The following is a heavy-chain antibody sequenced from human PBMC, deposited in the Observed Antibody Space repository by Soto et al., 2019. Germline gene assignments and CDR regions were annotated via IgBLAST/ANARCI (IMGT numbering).Heavy chain of an antibody. CDR3: ARGRPYYDFWSGYQYYFDY. V-gene: IGHV4-34*01. D-gene: IGHD3-3*01. Sequence: SETLSLTCTVSGGAIISGYYLTLIRHHPGKVLEWIGYIFHSGSTNYNPSLKSRVTISVDTSKNQFSLKLSSVTAADTAVYYCARGRPYYDFWSGYQYYFDYWGQGTLVTVSS. CDR2: IFHSGST. J-gene: IGHJ4*02. CDR1: GGAIISGYY.